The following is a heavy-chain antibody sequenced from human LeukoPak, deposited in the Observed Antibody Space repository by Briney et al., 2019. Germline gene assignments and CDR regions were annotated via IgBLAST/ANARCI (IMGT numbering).Heavy chain of an antibody. CDR2: IKQDGSEK. Sequence: QSGGSLRLSCAASGFTFSSYWMTWVRQAPGKGLEWVANIKQDGSEKYYVDSVKGRFTISRDNAKNSVYLQVNSLRAEDTAVYYCVRDTGGSGRYPDYWGQGTLVTVSS. J-gene: IGHJ4*02. CDR1: GFTFSSYW. V-gene: IGHV3-7*01. D-gene: IGHD1-26*01. CDR3: VRDTGGSGRYPDY.